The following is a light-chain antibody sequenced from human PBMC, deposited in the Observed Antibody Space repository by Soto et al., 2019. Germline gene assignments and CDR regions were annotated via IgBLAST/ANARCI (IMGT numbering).Light chain of an antibody. V-gene: IGLV1-51*01. CDR2: DNN. CDR3: GTWDNSLNTVI. J-gene: IGLJ2*01. CDR1: SSNVGDNY. Sequence: QSVLTQPPSVSAAPGQTVAISCSGSSSNVGDNYVSWYQQFPGTAPKLLIYDNNKRPSGIPDRFSGSKSGTSATLAITGLQTGDEADYYCGTWDNSLNTVIFGGGTKLTVL.